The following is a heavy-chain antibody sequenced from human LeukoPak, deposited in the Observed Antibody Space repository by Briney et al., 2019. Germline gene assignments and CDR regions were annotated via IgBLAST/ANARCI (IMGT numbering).Heavy chain of an antibody. D-gene: IGHD6-13*01. CDR3: ARQYSSSWLAWFDP. CDR2: IYYSGST. V-gene: IGHV4-59*01. CDR1: GGSISSYY. J-gene: IGHJ5*02. Sequence: PSETLSLTCTVSGGSISSYYWSWIRQPPGKGMKWIGYIYYSGSTNYNPSLKSRVTISVDTSKNQFSLKLSSVTAADTAVYYCARQYSSSWLAWFDPWGQGTLVTVSS.